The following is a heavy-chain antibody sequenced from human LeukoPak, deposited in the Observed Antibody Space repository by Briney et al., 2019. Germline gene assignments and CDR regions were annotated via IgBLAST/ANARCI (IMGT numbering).Heavy chain of an antibody. J-gene: IGHJ6*03. D-gene: IGHD2-15*01. CDR3: ARVPRTFLAATLIAYMDV. V-gene: IGHV1-46*01. CDR1: EYTFTGYY. CDR2: INPSGGST. Sequence: ASVKVSCKTSEYTFTGYYMHWVRQAPGQGLEWMGIINPSGGSTSYAQKFQGRVTMTRDMSTSTVYMELSSLRSEDTAVYYCARVPRTFLAATLIAYMDVWGKGTTVTVSS.